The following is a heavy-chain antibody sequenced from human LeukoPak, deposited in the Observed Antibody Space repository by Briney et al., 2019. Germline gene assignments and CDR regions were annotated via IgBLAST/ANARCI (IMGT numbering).Heavy chain of an antibody. D-gene: IGHD6-13*01. J-gene: IGHJ4*02. CDR2: ISAYNGNT. CDR3: ARAPLPYSRGDW. CDR1: GYTFTSYG. Sequence: GASVRVSCEASGYTFTSYGISWVRQAPGQGLEWMGWISAYNGNTNYAQKLQGRVTMTTDTSTSTAYMELRSLRSDDTAVYYCARAPLPYSRGDWWGQGTLVTVSS. V-gene: IGHV1-18*01.